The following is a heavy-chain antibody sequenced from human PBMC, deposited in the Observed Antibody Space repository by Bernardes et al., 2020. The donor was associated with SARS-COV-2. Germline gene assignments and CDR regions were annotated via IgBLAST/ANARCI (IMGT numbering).Heavy chain of an antibody. V-gene: IGHV3-74*01. D-gene: IGHD2-15*01. CDR1: GFTFSRYW. CDR2: INEYGTTT. CDR3: ARDVVGKDDL. J-gene: IGHJ5*02. Sequence: GSLRLSCVTSGFTFSRYWMHWVRQVPGKGLVWVSRINEYGTTTNYADSVKGRFTISRDNVKNTLFLQMNNLRAEDTAIYDCARDVVGKDDLWGQGTLVTVSS.